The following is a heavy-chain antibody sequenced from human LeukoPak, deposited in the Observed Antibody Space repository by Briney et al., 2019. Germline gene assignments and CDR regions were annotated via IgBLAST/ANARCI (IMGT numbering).Heavy chain of an antibody. J-gene: IGHJ3*02. V-gene: IGHV3-49*03. CDR3: TRDPSGCSGGSCPKSRDAFDI. Sequence: GRSLRLSCTASGFTFGDYAMSWFRQAPGKGLEWVGFIRSKAYGGTTEYAASVKGRFTISRDDSKSIAYLQMNSLKTEDTAVYYCTRDPSGCSGGSCPKSRDAFDIWGQGTMVTVSS. D-gene: IGHD2-15*01. CDR1: GFTFGDYA. CDR2: IRSKAYGGTT.